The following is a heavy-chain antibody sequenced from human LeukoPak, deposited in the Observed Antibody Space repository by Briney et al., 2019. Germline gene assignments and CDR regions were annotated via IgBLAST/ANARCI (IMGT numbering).Heavy chain of an antibody. CDR2: IYRSGST. Sequence: SETLSLTCTVSGGFVNSGTYYWTWIRQPPGKGLEWIGFIYRSGSTYYSPSLKSRVTISVDRSKTQFSLELTSVTAADTAVYFCARSRRGYWYFDLWGRGTLVSVSS. CDR3: ARSRRGYWYFDL. CDR1: GGFVNSGTYY. V-gene: IGHV4-30-2*01. J-gene: IGHJ2*01. D-gene: IGHD3-16*01.